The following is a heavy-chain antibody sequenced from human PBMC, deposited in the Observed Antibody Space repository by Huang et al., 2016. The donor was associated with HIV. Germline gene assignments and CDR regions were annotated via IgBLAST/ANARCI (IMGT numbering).Heavy chain of an antibody. CDR3: AREVMISFGGPFDP. D-gene: IGHD3-16*01. J-gene: IGHJ5*02. V-gene: IGHV4-34*01. CDR1: GGSFSRHY. CDR2: INHVGNA. Sequence: QVQLQQWGAGLLKPSETLSLTCAVYGGSFSRHYWNWIRQSPGKGLEWIGQINHVGNANYNPSRESRVTMSVETSKNQFSLKLTSVTGADTAMYYCAREVMISFGGPFDPWGQGTLVTVSS.